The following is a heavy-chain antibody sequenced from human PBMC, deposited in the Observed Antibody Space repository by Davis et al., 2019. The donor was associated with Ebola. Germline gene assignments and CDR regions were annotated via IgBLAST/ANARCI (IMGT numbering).Heavy chain of an antibody. CDR3: ARTLFNDWSVVITKPQTNWFDP. V-gene: IGHV4-39*07. J-gene: IGHJ5*02. CDR2: IYYSGST. Sequence: PSETLSLTCTVSGGSISSSSYYWGWIRQPPGKGLEWIGSIYYSGSTYYNPSLKSRVTISVDTSKNQFSLKLSSVTAADTAVYYCARTLFNDWSVVITKPQTNWFDPWGQGTLVTVSS. D-gene: IGHD3-22*01. CDR1: GGSISSSSYY.